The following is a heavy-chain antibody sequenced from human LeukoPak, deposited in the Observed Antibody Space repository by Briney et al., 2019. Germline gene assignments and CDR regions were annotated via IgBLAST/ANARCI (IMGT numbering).Heavy chain of an antibody. CDR1: GYTFTGYY. V-gene: IGHV1-2*02. D-gene: IGHD5-24*01. Sequence: GASVKVSCTASGYTFTGYYIHWVRQAPGQGLEWMGWINPYSGGTNYAQKFQDRVTMTRDTSISTLYMELTRLRSDDTAVYYCARDLAFGEMVTNRGAFDIWGQGTMVTVSS. CDR2: INPYSGGT. J-gene: IGHJ3*02. CDR3: ARDLAFGEMVTNRGAFDI.